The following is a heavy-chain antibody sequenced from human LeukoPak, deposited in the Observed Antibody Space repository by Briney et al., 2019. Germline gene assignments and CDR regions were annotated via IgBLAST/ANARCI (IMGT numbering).Heavy chain of an antibody. CDR1: GYTFTGYG. V-gene: IGHV1-18*01. D-gene: IGHD3-22*01. CDR2: ISADNGNT. Sequence: ASLKVSCKAYGYTFTGYGISWVRQAPGQGLEWMGWISADNGNTNYAQKLQGRVTMTTDTSTSTAYMELRSLRSDDTAVYYCARTPESLDYYDSSQAGAFDIWGQGTMVTVSS. J-gene: IGHJ3*02. CDR3: ARTPESLDYYDSSQAGAFDI.